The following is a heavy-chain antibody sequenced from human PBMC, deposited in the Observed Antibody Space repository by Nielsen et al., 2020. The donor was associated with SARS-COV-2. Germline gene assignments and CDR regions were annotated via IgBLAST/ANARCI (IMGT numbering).Heavy chain of an antibody. CDR1: GFPFSSYS. CDR3: ASSVSGYSGYDSPINYYYYYMDV. Sequence: ESLNISCAASGFPFSSYSMIWVRQAPGTGLELVANIKQDGSETYYVDSVKGRFTISSDNAKNSLYLQMNSLRAEDTAVYYCASSVSGYSGYDSPINYYYYYMDVWGKVTTVTVSS. CDR2: IKQDGSET. J-gene: IGHJ6*03. D-gene: IGHD5-12*01. V-gene: IGHV3-7*03.